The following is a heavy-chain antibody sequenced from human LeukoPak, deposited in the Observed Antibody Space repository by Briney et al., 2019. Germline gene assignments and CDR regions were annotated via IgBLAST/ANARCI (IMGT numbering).Heavy chain of an antibody. V-gene: IGHV3-53*01. Sequence: QPGGSLRLSCAASGFTVSSNYMSWVRQAPGKGLEWVSVIYSGGSTYYANSVKGRFTISRDNSKNTLYLQMNSLRAEDTAVYYRARYYYSSDFFDYWGQGTLVTVSS. D-gene: IGHD3-22*01. J-gene: IGHJ4*02. CDR1: GFTVSSNY. CDR3: ARYYYSSDFFDY. CDR2: IYSGGST.